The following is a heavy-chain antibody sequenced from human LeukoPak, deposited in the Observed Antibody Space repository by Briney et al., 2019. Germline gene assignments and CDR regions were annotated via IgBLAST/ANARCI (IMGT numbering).Heavy chain of an antibody. CDR2: IYYSGST. V-gene: IGHV4-59*12. CDR1: GGSISSYY. Sequence: SETLSLTCTVSGGSISSYYWSWIRQPPGKGLEWIGYIYYSGSTNYNPSLKSRVTISVDTSKNQFSLKLSSVTAEDTAVYYCAKNFWSDKYSYYYMDVWGKGTTVTVSS. J-gene: IGHJ6*03. D-gene: IGHD3-3*01. CDR3: AKNFWSDKYSYYYMDV.